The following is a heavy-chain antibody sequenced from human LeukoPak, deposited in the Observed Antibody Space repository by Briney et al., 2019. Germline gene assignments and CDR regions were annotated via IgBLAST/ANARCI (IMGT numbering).Heavy chain of an antibody. J-gene: IGHJ1*01. V-gene: IGHV1-46*03. Sequence: ASVKVSRKASGYTFTNYYMHLVRQAPGQGLEWMGIINPSGGGTTYAQKFQGRVTMTRDTSTSTVYMEPSSLRSEDTAVYYCARTVGAKTPYFQHWGQGTLVTFSS. CDR1: GYTFTNYY. D-gene: IGHD1-26*01. CDR2: INPSGGGT. CDR3: ARTVGAKTPYFQH.